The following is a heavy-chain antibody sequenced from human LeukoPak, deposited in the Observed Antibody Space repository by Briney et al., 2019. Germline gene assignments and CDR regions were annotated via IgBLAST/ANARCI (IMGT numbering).Heavy chain of an antibody. Sequence: SQTLSLTCTVSGGSISSGDYYWSWIRQPPGKGLEWIGYIYYSGSPYYNPSLKSRITISVDTSKNQFSLKLSSVTAADTAVYYCARHKPTGSYPLELWGQGTLVTVSS. CDR2: IYYSGSP. CDR1: GGSISSGDYY. D-gene: IGHD3-10*01. V-gene: IGHV4-30-4*01. J-gene: IGHJ4*02. CDR3: ARHKPTGSYPLEL.